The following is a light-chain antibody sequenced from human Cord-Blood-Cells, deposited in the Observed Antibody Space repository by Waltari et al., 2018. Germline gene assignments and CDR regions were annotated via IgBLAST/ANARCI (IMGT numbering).Light chain of an antibody. CDR1: SSDFGSYNL. V-gene: IGLV2-23*02. CDR2: EVS. CDR3: CSYAGSSTWV. Sequence: QSALTLPASVSGSPGQSITISCTGTSSDFGSYNLVSWYQQHPGKAPKLMIYEVSKQPSGVSNRYSGSKSGNTASLTISGLQAEDEADYYCCSYAGSSTWVFGGGTKLTVL. J-gene: IGLJ3*02.